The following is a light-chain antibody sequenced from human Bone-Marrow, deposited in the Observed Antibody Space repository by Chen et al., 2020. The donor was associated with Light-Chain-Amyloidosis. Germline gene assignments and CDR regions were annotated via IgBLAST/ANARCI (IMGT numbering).Light chain of an antibody. Sequence: QSALTQPSSVSGSPGPSLTTSRTGTSSDVGVDNHVSWYQQHPDNAPKLMIYEVTNRPSWVPDRCSGTKSDTTSSLTISGLQTEDEADYFCSSYTITNTLVFGSGTRVTVL. CDR3: SSYTITNTLV. CDR2: EVT. V-gene: IGLV2-14*01. CDR1: SSDVGVDNH. J-gene: IGLJ1*01.